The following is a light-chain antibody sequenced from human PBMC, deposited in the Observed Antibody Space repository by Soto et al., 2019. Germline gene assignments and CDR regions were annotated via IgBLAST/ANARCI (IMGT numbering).Light chain of an antibody. Sequence: DIQLTQLLSPLPASVGARATTTCRASQSISSWLAWYQQKPGKAPKLLIYDASSLESGVPSRFSGSGSGTEFTLTISSLQPDDFATYYCQQYNSYGTFGQGTKVDIK. J-gene: IGKJ1*01. CDR2: DAS. CDR1: QSISSW. V-gene: IGKV1-5*01. CDR3: QQYNSYGT.